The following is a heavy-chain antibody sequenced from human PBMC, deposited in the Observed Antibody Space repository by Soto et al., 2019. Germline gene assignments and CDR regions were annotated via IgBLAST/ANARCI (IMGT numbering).Heavy chain of an antibody. V-gene: IGHV5-51*01. Sequence: SLKISCKASGYAFSDYWIGWVRQKPGKGPEWLGSIYPGDSEKGYSPPFEGQVTISADKSINTAFLQVTGLKASDTAKYYCAGHASLSYCYSPVCSGLDVWGQGTMVTVSS. J-gene: IGHJ6*02. CDR2: IYPGDSEK. CDR3: AGHASLSYCYSPVCSGLDV. D-gene: IGHD2-21*01. CDR1: GYAFSDYW.